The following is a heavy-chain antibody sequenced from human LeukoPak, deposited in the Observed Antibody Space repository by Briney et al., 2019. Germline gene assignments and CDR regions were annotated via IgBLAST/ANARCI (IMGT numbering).Heavy chain of an antibody. V-gene: IGHV4-31*03. J-gene: IGHJ4*02. D-gene: IGHD3-3*01. CDR2: IYYSGST. Sequence: SETLSLTCTVSGGSISSGGYYWSWIRQHPGKGLEWIGYIYYSGSTYYNPSLKSRVTISVDTSKNQFSLKLSSVTAADTAVYYCARLRYDFWSGYYTGFDYWGQGTLVTVS. CDR1: GGSISSGGYY. CDR3: ARLRYDFWSGYYTGFDY.